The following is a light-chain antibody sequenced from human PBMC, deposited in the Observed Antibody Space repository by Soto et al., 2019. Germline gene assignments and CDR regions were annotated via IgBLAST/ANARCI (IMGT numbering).Light chain of an antibody. V-gene: IGLV2-8*01. Sequence: QSALTQPPSASGSPGQSFTISCTGTSSDVVGYNYVSWYQQYPGRAPKLMIYEVTKRPSGVPDRFSGSKSGNTASLTVSGLQAEDEADYYCSSYAASTTFYFVSGGGSTVTVL. J-gene: IGLJ3*02. CDR1: SSDVVGYNY. CDR3: SSYAASTTFYFV. CDR2: EVT.